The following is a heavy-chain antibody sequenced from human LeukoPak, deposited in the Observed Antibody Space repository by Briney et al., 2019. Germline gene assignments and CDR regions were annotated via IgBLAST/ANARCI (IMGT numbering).Heavy chain of an antibody. CDR2: IWYDGTNT. CDR1: GFTFSSYG. Sequence: GGSLRLSCAASGFTFSSYGMHWVRQAPGKGLEWVAVIWYDGTNTYYADSVKGRFTISRDNSKNTLYLRMNSLRAEDTAVYYCARDFCSGGSCYPDAFDIWGHGTMVTVSS. CDR3: ARDFCSGGSCYPDAFDI. V-gene: IGHV3-33*01. D-gene: IGHD2-15*01. J-gene: IGHJ3*02.